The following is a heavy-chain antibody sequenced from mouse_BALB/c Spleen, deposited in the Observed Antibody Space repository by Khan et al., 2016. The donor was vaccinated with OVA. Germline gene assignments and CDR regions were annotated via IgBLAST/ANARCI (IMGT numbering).Heavy chain of an antibody. D-gene: IGHD2-3*01. CDR2: IYPSDSYT. CDR3: TREGVDGSSCAY. J-gene: IGHJ3*01. CDR1: GYTFTNYW. V-gene: IGHV1-69*02. Sequence: QVQLQQPGIELVRPGASVKLSCKASGYTFTNYWINWVKQRPGQGLEWIGNIYPSDSYTNYNQKFKDKATLTVDKSSSTAYMQLSSPTSEDSAVYYGTREGVDGSSCAYWGQGTLVTVSA.